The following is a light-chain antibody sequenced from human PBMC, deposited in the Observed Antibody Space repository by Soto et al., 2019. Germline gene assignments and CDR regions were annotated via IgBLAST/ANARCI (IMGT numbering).Light chain of an antibody. Sequence: EIVLSLSPGTLSLSPRERATLSCMAGQSVNNNYLAWYQQKPGQAPRLLIYGASNRATGIPDRFSGSGSGTDFTLTISRLEPEDFTVYYCPQSANPPITFGQGTRLEIK. CDR3: PQSANPPIT. J-gene: IGKJ5*01. V-gene: IGKV3-20*01. CDR1: QSVNNNY. CDR2: GAS.